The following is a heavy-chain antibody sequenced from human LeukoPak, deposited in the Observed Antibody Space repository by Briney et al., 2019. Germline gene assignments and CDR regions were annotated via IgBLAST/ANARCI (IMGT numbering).Heavy chain of an antibody. Sequence: PSETLSLTCAVSGGSISSSNWWSWVRQPPGKGLEWIGEIYHSGSTNYNPSLKSRVTISVDKSKNQFSLKLSSVTAADTAVYYCARAPRLFSSSSYFDYWGQGTLVTVSS. J-gene: IGHJ4*02. CDR1: GGSISSSNW. CDR2: IYHSGST. CDR3: ARAPRLFSSSSYFDY. D-gene: IGHD6-6*01. V-gene: IGHV4-4*02.